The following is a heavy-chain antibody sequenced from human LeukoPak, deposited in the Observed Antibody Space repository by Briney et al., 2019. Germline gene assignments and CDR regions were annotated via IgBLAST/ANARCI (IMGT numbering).Heavy chain of an antibody. CDR3: ARVDIAVAGSGGFDY. J-gene: IGHJ4*02. V-gene: IGHV3-66*01. CDR2: IYSGGST. Sequence: GGSLRLSCAASGFTVSGNYMSWVRQAPGKGLEWVSVIYSGGSTYYTDSVKGRFTISRDNSKNTLYLQMNSLRAEDTAVYYCARVDIAVAGSGGFDYWGQGTLVTVSS. D-gene: IGHD6-19*01. CDR1: GFTVSGNY.